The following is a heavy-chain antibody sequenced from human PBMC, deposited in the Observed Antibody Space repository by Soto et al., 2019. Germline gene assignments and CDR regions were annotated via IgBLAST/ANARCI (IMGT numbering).Heavy chain of an antibody. CDR2: ISAYNGNT. V-gene: IGHV1-18*01. Sequence: GASVKVSCKASGYTFTSYGISWVRQAPAQGLEWMRWISAYNGNTNYAQKLQGRVTMTTDTSTSRAYMELRSLRSDDTAVYYCARERGVGYCSSTSCQPRNWFDPWGQGTLVTVSS. J-gene: IGHJ5*02. D-gene: IGHD2-2*01. CDR1: GYTFTSYG. CDR3: ARERGVGYCSSTSCQPRNWFDP.